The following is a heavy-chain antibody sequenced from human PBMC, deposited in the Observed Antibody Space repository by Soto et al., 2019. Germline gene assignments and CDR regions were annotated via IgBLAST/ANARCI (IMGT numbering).Heavy chain of an antibody. CDR1: GFTLCRHS. CDR2: ISGSGGST. J-gene: IGHJ4*02. CDR3: AKDLITGTIGLFDY. D-gene: IGHD1-20*01. Sequence: GGALRLSRAASGFTLCRHSMNRVRPGPGKGLEWVSAISGSGGSTYYTDSLKGRFTISRDNSKNTLYLQVNSLRAEDTAVYYCAKDLITGTIGLFDYWGQGTQVTVSS. V-gene: IGHV3-23*01.